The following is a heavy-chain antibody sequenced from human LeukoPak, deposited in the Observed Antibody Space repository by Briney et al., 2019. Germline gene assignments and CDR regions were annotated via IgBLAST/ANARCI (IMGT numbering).Heavy chain of an antibody. J-gene: IGHJ3*02. CDR1: GGTFSSYA. CDR2: IIPIFGTA. V-gene: IGHV1-69*13. Sequence: SVKVSCKASGGTFSSYAISWVRQAPGQGLEWMGGIIPIFGTANYAQKFQGRVTITADESTSTAYMELSSLRSEDTAVYYCASYGSGSYYRIEDAFDIWGQGTMVTVSS. CDR3: ASYGSGSYYRIEDAFDI. D-gene: IGHD3-10*01.